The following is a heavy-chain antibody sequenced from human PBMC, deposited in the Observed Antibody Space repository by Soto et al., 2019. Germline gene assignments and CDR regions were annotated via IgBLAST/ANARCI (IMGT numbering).Heavy chain of an antibody. CDR2: ISSGTSYT. D-gene: IGHD6-13*01. J-gene: IGHJ5*02. V-gene: IGHV3-11*06. CDR3: SRSVVSSTRFDP. CDR1: GFTFSDSS. Sequence: QVQLVESGGGLVRPGESLRLSCAASGFTFSDSSMNWIRQAPGKGLEWVSYISSGTSYTNYADSVKGRFTTSRDNAKNSLFLHMNSLRAEDTAVYYCSRSVVSSTRFDPWGQGTLVTVSS.